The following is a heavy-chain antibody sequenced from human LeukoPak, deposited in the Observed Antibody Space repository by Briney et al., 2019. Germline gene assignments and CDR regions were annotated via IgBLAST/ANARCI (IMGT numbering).Heavy chain of an antibody. CDR1: GGSISSSSYY. D-gene: IGHD3/OR15-3a*01. CDR2: IYYSGST. J-gene: IGHJ4*02. CDR3: ASGEGFGPLPQY. V-gene: IGHV4-39*07. Sequence: SETLSLTCTVSGGSISSSSYYWGWIRQPPGKGLEWIGSIYYSGSTYYNPSLKSRVTISVDTSKNQFSLKLSSVTAADTAVYYCASGEGFGPLPQYWGQGTLVTVSS.